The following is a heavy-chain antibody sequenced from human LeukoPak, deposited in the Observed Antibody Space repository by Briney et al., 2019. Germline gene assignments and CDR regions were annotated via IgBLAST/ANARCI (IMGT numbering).Heavy chain of an antibody. V-gene: IGHV4-59*01. Sequence: SETLSLTCIVSGGSISSYYWSWIRQPPGKGLEWIGYIYYSGSTNYNPSLKSRVTISVDTSKNQFSLKLSSVTAADTAVYYCARAYYDILTGYYSPVGMDVWGQGTTVTVSS. CDR3: ARAYYDILTGYYSPVGMDV. CDR2: IYYSGST. CDR1: GGSISSYY. J-gene: IGHJ6*02. D-gene: IGHD3-9*01.